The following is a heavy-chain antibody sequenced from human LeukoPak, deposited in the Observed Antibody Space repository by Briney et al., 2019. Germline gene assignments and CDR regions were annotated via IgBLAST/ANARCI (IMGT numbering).Heavy chain of an antibody. CDR2: IYHSGSD. V-gene: IGHV4-38-2*01. CDR3: ARVWGYSYGYFDY. CDR1: DYSISSGYY. D-gene: IGHD5-12*01. J-gene: IGHJ4*02. Sequence: SETLSLTCAVSDYSISSGYYWGWIRQLPGKGLEWIGSIYHSGSDYYNPSLKSRVTISVDTSKNQFSLKLSSVTAADTAVYYCARVWGYSYGYFDYWGQGSLVTVSS.